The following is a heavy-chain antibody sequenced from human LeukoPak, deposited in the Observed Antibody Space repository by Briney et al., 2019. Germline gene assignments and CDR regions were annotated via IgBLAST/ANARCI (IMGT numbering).Heavy chain of an antibody. Sequence: ASVKVSCKASGYTFINYYMHWVRQAPGQGLEWMGLINPTGGSTGYAQKFQGRVTMTRDMSTSTDYVELSSLRSEDTAIYYCARDNSVGDNAWWFDPWGQGTLVTVSS. CDR3: ARDNSVGDNAWWFDP. J-gene: IGHJ5*02. V-gene: IGHV1-46*01. CDR2: INPTGGST. CDR1: GYTFINYY. D-gene: IGHD1-26*01.